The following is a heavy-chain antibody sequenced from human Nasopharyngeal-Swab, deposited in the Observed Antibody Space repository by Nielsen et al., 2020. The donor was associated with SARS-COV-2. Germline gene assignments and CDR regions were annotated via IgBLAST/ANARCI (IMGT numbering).Heavy chain of an antibody. Sequence: SETLSLTCSVSDDSLRRGGFYWTWIRQPAGRGLEVIGRTSIRGTTNYSPPFKNRVTMSLDTSKKQFFLRLASVSAADTAIYYCARGRPGTYYTYYYGLAVWGPCPPVTVSS. CDR1: DDSLRRGGFY. CDR2: TSIRGTT. V-gene: IGHV4-61*02. J-gene: IGHJ6*02. CDR3: ARGRPGTYYTYYYGLAV. D-gene: IGHD1-26*01.